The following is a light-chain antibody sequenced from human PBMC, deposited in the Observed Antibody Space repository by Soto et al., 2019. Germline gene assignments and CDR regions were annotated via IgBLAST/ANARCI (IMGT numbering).Light chain of an antibody. Sequence: EIVLTQSPGTLSLSPWERGRLXSRASQSVSSSYLAWYQQKPGQAPRLLIYGASSRATGIPDRFSGSGSGTDFTLTISRLEPEDFAVYYCQQYGSSPRTFGQGTKVAIK. CDR2: GAS. CDR3: QQYGSSPRT. V-gene: IGKV3-20*01. J-gene: IGKJ1*01. CDR1: QSVSSSY.